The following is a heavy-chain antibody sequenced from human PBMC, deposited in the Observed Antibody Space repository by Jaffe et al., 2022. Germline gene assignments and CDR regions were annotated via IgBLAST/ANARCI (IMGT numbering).Heavy chain of an antibody. CDR3: AREDYTDDYGDYLPGSLNY. CDR2: IYTSGST. J-gene: IGHJ4*02. D-gene: IGHD4-17*01. V-gene: IGHV4-61*02. Sequence: QVQLQESGPGLVKPSQTLSLTCTVSGGSISSGSYYWSWIRQPAGKGLEWIGRIYTSGSTNYNPSLKSRVTISVDTSKNQFSLKLSSVTAADTAVYYCAREDYTDDYGDYLPGSLNYWGQGTLVTVSS. CDR1: GGSISSGSYY.